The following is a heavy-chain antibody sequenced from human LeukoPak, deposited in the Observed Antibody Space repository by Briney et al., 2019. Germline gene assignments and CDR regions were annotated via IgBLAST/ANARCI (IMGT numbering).Heavy chain of an antibody. CDR1: GFRFGDYW. Sequence: GGSLRFYCAAYGFRFGDYWMTRARPIQGIGREWGANIKQDGAEKHYAESVEGRFIISRDNAKNSLYLEMDILKVEDTAVYYCARVGAWDLQRVFEYWGQGTLVTVSS. CDR3: ARVGAWDLQRVFEY. J-gene: IGHJ4*02. V-gene: IGHV3-7*01. CDR2: IKQDGAEK. D-gene: IGHD1-26*01.